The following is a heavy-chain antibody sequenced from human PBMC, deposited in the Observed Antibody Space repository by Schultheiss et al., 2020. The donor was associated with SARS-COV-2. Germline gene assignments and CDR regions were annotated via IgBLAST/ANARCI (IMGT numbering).Heavy chain of an antibody. CDR3: ARRAYCSGGSCYPYGMDV. V-gene: IGHV4-59*12. D-gene: IGHD2-15*01. Sequence: SQTLSLTCTVSGGSISSYYWSWIRQPPGKGLEWIGYIYYSGSTYYNPSLKSRVTISVDTSKNQFSLKLSSVTAADTAVYYCARRAYCSGGSCYPYGMDVWGQGTTVTVSS. J-gene: IGHJ6*02. CDR2: IYYSGST. CDR1: GGSISSYY.